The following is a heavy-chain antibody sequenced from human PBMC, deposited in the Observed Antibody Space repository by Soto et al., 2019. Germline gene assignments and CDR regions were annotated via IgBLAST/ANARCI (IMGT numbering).Heavy chain of an antibody. CDR3: ASLSGVYYYDRSGYQRFDY. J-gene: IGHJ4*02. Sequence: RASVKVSCKASGGTFSSYAISWVRQAPGQGLEWMGGIIPIFGTANYAQKFQGRVTITADESTSTAYMELSSLRSEDTAVYYCASLSGVYYYDRSGYQRFDYCGQRTLVTVSS. CDR1: GGTFSSYA. V-gene: IGHV1-69*13. D-gene: IGHD3-22*01. CDR2: IIPIFGTA.